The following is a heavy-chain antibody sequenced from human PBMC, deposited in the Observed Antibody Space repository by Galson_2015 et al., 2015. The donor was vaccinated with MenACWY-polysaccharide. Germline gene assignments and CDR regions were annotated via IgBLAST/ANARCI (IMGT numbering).Heavy chain of an antibody. D-gene: IGHD6-19*01. CDR3: TRDLGKVLGAGIFFDF. Sequence: SVKVSCKASGYSFTTFGISWVRQAPGQGLEWMGWNSAYNGNSHYAQDLQGRVTMTTETSTRTAYMELRSLTSDDTAVYYCTRDLGKVLGAGIFFDFWGQGTPVPVSS. CDR2: NSAYNGNS. J-gene: IGHJ4*02. CDR1: GYSFTTFG. V-gene: IGHV1-18*01.